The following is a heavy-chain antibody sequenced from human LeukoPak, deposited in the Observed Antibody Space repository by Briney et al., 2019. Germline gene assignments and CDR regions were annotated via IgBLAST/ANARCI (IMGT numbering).Heavy chain of an antibody. CDR1: GYIFTGYC. V-gene: IGHV1-2*02. J-gene: IGHJ3*02. D-gene: IGHD7-27*01. Sequence: ASVKVSCKASGYIFTGYCMHWVRQAPGQGLEWMGWINPNSGGTNYAQKFQGRVTMTRDTSISTAYMELSRLRSDDTAVYYCAREGGELGIGMSAFDIWGQGTKVTVSS. CDR2: INPNSGGT. CDR3: AREGGELGIGMSAFDI.